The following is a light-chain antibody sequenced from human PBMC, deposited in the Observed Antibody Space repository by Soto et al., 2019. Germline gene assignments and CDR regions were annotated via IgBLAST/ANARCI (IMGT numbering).Light chain of an antibody. CDR2: GAF. Sequence: EIVLTQSPATLSLSPGERATLSCRASPSVTNFLAWYQQKPGQAPRLLIYGAFNRATGIPARFSGSGSGTDFTLTISSLEPEDFAVYYCQQLKTYPYTFGQGTRLDIK. V-gene: IGKV3-11*01. J-gene: IGKJ2*01. CDR1: PSVTNF. CDR3: QQLKTYPYT.